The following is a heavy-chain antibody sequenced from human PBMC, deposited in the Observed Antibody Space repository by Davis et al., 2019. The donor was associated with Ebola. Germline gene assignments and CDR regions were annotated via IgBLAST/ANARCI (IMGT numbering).Heavy chain of an antibody. CDR3: ARASYYYGSGVFPSDY. D-gene: IGHD3-10*01. V-gene: IGHV1-69*13. Sequence: SVKVSCKASGGTFSSYAISWVRQAPGQGLEWMGGIIPIFGTANYAQKFQGRVTITADESTSTAYMELSSLRSDDTAVYYCARASYYYGSGVFPSDYWGQGTLVTVSS. CDR1: GGTFSSYA. CDR2: IIPIFGTA. J-gene: IGHJ4*02.